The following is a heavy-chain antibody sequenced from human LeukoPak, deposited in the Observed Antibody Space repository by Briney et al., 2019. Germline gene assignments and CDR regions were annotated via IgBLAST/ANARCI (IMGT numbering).Heavy chain of an antibody. CDR1: GYTFTGYY. J-gene: IGHJ4*02. CDR2: INPNSGGT. V-gene: IGHV1-2*06. Sequence: ASVKVSXKASGYTFTGYYIHWVRQAPGQGLEWMGRINPNSGGTNYAQKFQDRVTMTRDTTISTAYMELSRLRSDDTAVYYCARLPPGFGATNSDYWGQGTLVTVSS. CDR3: ARLPPGFGATNSDY. D-gene: IGHD1-26*01.